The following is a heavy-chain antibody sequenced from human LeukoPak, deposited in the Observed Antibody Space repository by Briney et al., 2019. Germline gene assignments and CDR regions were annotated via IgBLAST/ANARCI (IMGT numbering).Heavy chain of an antibody. Sequence: SSETLSLTCTVSGYSISSGYYWGWIRQPPGKGLEWIGSIYHSGSTYYNPSLKSRVTISVDTSKNQFSLKLSSVTAADTAVYYCARDSRAAADYDWFDPWGQGTLVTVSS. CDR2: IYHSGST. V-gene: IGHV4-38-2*02. D-gene: IGHD3-16*01. J-gene: IGHJ5*02. CDR3: ARDSRAAADYDWFDP. CDR1: GYSISSGYY.